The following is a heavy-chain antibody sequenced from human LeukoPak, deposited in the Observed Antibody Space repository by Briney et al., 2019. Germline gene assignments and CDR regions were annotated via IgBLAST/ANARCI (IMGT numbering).Heavy chain of an antibody. Sequence: GESLKISCTGFGYKFTIYWIGWVRQMPGKGLEWTGIIHPSDSTTQYTSSFQGQVTISADKSSSTAYLQWDSLKASDTAIYYCVCRDYGSTWSDPWGQGTLVTVSS. V-gene: IGHV5-51*01. CDR1: GYKFTIYW. D-gene: IGHD4/OR15-4a*01. CDR3: VCRDYGSTWSDP. J-gene: IGHJ5*02. CDR2: IHPSDSTT.